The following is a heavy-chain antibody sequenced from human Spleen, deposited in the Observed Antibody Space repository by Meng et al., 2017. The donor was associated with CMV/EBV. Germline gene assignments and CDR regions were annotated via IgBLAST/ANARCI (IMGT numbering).Heavy chain of an antibody. Sequence: GRFSGDYGSWTRQPPGKGLVWLGEINHSGRTNYNPSLKSRVTISVDTSKNQFSLKLSSVTAADTAVYYCARGHTGSGSYYKGNWFDPWGQGTLVTVSS. V-gene: IGHV4-34*01. D-gene: IGHD3-10*01. J-gene: IGHJ5*02. CDR2: INHSGRT. CDR1: GRFSGDY. CDR3: ARGHTGSGSYYKGNWFDP.